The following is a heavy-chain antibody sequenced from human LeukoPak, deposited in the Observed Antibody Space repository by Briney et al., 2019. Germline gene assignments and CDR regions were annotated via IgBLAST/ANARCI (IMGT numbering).Heavy chain of an antibody. CDR1: GGSISKYY. V-gene: IGHV4-4*07. Sequence: PSETLSLTCSVSGGSISKYYWSWIRQPAGKGLEWIGRIYTSGSTNYNPSLRSRVTISVDTSKNQFSLKLSSVTAADTAVYYCATKDTAMVYDAFDIWGQGTMVTVSS. D-gene: IGHD5-18*01. CDR3: ATKDTAMVYDAFDI. J-gene: IGHJ3*02. CDR2: IYTSGST.